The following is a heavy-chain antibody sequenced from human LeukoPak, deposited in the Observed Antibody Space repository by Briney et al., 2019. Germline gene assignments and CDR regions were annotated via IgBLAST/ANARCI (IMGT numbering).Heavy chain of an antibody. CDR1: GYSISSGYY. J-gene: IGHJ4*02. CDR3: ASLSSLRGYSYGAPYYFDY. D-gene: IGHD5-18*01. Sequence: SETLSLTCTVSGYSISSGYYWGWIRQPPGKGLEWIGSIYHSGSTYYNPSLKSRVTISVDTSKNQFSLKLSSVTAADTAVYYCASLSSLRGYSYGAPYYFDYWGQGTLVTVSS. V-gene: IGHV4-38-2*02. CDR2: IYHSGST.